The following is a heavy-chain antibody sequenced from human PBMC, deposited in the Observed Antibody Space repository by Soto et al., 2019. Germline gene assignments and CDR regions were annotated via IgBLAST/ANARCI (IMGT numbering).Heavy chain of an antibody. CDR1: GYTFTTFW. CDR3: ARLFCSTTTCDSWFDP. V-gene: IGHV5-10-1*01. J-gene: IGHJ5*02. D-gene: IGHD2-2*01. Sequence: GESLKISCTGFGYTFTTFWISWVRQMPGKGLEWMGRIDPRDSYVNYSPSFQGHVTISLDKSISTAYLQWGSLKASNTAMYYCARLFCSTTTCDSWFDPWGQGTLVTVSS. CDR2: IDPRDSYV.